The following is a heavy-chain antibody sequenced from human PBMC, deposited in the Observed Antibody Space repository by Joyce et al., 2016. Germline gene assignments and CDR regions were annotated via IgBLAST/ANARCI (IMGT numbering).Heavy chain of an antibody. J-gene: IGHJ3*01. V-gene: IGHV3-53*01. CDR2: IYTDDTT. CDR1: GFFVSTND. Sequence: EVQLVESGGGLIQPGGSLSLSCVASGFFVSTNDMGWVRQAPGKGLDWFSFIYTDDTTHYADAVKGRFTISRDDSENTLHLQMTSLRVEDTAVYYCARVYDFWSGHPGAAFDAWGQGTMVAISS. D-gene: IGHD3-3*01. CDR3: ARVYDFWSGHPGAAFDA.